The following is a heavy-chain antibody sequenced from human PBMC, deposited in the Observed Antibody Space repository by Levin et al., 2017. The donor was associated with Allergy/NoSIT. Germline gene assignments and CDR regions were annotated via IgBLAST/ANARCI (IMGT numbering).Heavy chain of an antibody. Sequence: PGGSLRLSCAASGFTVSSNYMSWVRQAPGKGLEWVSVIYSGGSTYYADSVKGRFTISRDNSKNTLYLQMNSLRAEDTAVYYCARVTYDFWSGYYLDYWGQGTLVTVSS. V-gene: IGHV3-53*01. CDR1: GFTVSSNY. CDR3: ARVTYDFWSGYYLDY. J-gene: IGHJ4*02. CDR2: IYSGGST. D-gene: IGHD3-3*01.